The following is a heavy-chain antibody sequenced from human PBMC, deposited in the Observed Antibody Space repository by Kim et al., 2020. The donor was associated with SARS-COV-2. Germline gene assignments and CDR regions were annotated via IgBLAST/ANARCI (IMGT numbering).Heavy chain of an antibody. V-gene: IGHV4-39*01. CDR2: IYYSGST. CDR3: ARHRREWLQTIPSYFDY. CDR1: GGSISSSSYY. D-gene: IGHD5-12*01. J-gene: IGHJ4*02. Sequence: SETLSLTCTVSGGSISSSSYYWGWIRQPPGKGLEWIGSIYYSGSTYYNPSLKSRVTISVDTSKNQFSLKLSSVTAADTAVYYCARHRREWLQTIPSYFDYWGQGTLGTVSS.